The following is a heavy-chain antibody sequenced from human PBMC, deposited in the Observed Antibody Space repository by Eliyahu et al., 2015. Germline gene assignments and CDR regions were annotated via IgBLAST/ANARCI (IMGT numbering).Heavy chain of an antibody. CDR2: ISYDGSNX. Sequence: QVQLVESGGGVVQPGRSLXXSCAXSGFTFSSXGXHWVRQAPGKGLEWVAVISYDGSNXYYAXSVKGRFTISRDNSKNTLYLQMNSLRAEDTAVYYCAKFGLTPHGWDYWGQGTLVTVSS. J-gene: IGHJ4*02. V-gene: IGHV3-30*18. D-gene: IGHD3-10*01. CDR1: GFTFSSXG. CDR3: AKFGLTPHGWDY.